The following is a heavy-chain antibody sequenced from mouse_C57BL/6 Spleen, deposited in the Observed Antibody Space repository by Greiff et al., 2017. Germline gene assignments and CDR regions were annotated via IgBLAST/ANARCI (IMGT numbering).Heavy chain of an antibody. D-gene: IGHD2-4*01. J-gene: IGHJ2*01. CDR1: GYTFTSYG. CDR3: ARPIYYDYDFDY. V-gene: IGHV1-81*01. Sequence: QVQLKQSGAELARPGASVKLSCKASGYTFTSYGISWVKQRTGQGLEWIGEIYPCSGNTYYNEKFKGKATLTADKSSSTAYMELRSLTSEDSAVYFCARPIYYDYDFDYWGQGTTLTVSS. CDR2: IYPCSGNT.